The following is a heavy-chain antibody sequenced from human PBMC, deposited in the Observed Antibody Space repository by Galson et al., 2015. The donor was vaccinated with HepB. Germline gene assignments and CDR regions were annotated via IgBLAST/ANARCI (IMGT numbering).Heavy chain of an antibody. V-gene: IGHV3-74*01. CDR3: ARAGWFGELITPYGMDV. CDR1: GFTFSDYW. J-gene: IGHJ6*02. D-gene: IGHD3-10*01. CDR2: VNGDGAST. Sequence: GSLRLSCAASGFTFSDYWMHWVRQTPGKGPVWVARVNGDGASTRNADSVKGRFTISRDNAKNTLYLQMNSLRAEDSAVYYCARAGWFGELITPYGMDVWGQGTTVSVSS.